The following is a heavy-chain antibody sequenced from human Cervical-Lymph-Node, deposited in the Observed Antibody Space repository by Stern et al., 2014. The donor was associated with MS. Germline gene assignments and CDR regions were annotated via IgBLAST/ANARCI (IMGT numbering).Heavy chain of an antibody. CDR2: INPNSGGT. J-gene: IGHJ3*02. CDR3: ARDLQVQVVTYAFDI. D-gene: IGHD3-22*01. V-gene: IGHV1-2*04. Sequence: QVQLMQSGAEVKKPGASVKVSCKASGYTFTGYYMHWVRQAPGQGLEWMGWINPNSGGTNYAQKFQGWVTMTRDTSISTAYMELSRLRSDDTAVYYCARDLQVQVVTYAFDIWGQGTMVTVSS. CDR1: GYTFTGYY.